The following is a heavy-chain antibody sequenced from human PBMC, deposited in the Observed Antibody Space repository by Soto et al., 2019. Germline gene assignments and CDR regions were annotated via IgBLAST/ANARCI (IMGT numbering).Heavy chain of an antibody. J-gene: IGHJ4*02. CDR3: ARDREQWLVGYYFDY. D-gene: IGHD6-19*01. CDR1: GFTFSRYG. CDR2: IWYDGSNI. V-gene: IGHV3-33*01. Sequence: PGGSLRLSCAASGFTFSRYGMHWVRQAPGRGLEWVAVIWYDGSNIYYADSVKGRFTISRDNSKDTLDLQMNSLRAEDTAVYYCARDREQWLVGYYFDYWGQGTLVTVSS.